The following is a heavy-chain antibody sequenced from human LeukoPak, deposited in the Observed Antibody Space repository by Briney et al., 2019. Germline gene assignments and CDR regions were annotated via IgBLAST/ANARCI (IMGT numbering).Heavy chain of an antibody. CDR2: ISDDETNK. D-gene: IGHD3-10*01. CDR1: GFTFSSYG. Sequence: GGSLRLSCAASGFTFSSYGMHWVRQAPGKGLEGVAVISDDETNKFYADSVKGRFTISRDNSKNTLYLQMNSLRTEDTAVYYCARRDSPDSGSFNYWGQGTLVTVSS. CDR3: ARRDSPDSGSFNY. V-gene: IGHV3-30*19. J-gene: IGHJ4*02.